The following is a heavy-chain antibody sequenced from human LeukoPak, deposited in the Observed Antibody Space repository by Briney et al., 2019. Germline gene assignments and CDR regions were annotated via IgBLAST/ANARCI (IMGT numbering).Heavy chain of an antibody. V-gene: IGHV3-21*01. D-gene: IGHD6-13*01. CDR2: ISSSSSYI. CDR3: ARRVAAAGATGLRYIDV. J-gene: IGHJ6*03. CDR1: GFTFSSYS. Sequence: GGSLRLSCAASGFTFSSYSMNWVRQAPGKGLEWVSSISSSSSYIYYADSVKGRFTISRDNSKNTLYLQMNSLRAEDTAVYYCARRVAAAGATGLRYIDVWGKGTTVTVSS.